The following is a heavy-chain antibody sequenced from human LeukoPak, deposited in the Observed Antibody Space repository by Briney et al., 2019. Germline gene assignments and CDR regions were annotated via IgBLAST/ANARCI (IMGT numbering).Heavy chain of an antibody. CDR1: GFTVSNSY. V-gene: IGHV3-53*01. J-gene: IGHJ4*02. CDR2: IYTGSLS. CDR3: ANFGRGVEVRDY. D-gene: IGHD3-10*01. Sequence: GGSLRLSCAASGFTVSNSYMSWVRQAPGKGLEWVSVIYTGSLSYYTDSVKGRFTISRDKSNNTLYLQMNSLRDEDTAVYYCANFGRGVEVRDYWGQGTLVTVSS.